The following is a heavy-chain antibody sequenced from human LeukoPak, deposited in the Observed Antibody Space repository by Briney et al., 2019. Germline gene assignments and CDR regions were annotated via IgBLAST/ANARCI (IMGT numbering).Heavy chain of an antibody. J-gene: IGHJ4*02. Sequence: GRSLRLSCAASGLTVSNNDMTWVRQSPGKGLEWVSAISGSGGSTYYADSVKGRFTISRDNSKNTLYLQMNSLRAEDTAVYYCAKRGYAYYFDYWGQGTLVTVSS. CDR2: ISGSGGST. CDR1: GLTVSNND. CDR3: AKRGYAYYFDY. D-gene: IGHD3-22*01. V-gene: IGHV3-23*01.